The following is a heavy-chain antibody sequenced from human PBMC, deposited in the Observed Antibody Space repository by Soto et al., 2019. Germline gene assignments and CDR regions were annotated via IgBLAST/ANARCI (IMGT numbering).Heavy chain of an antibody. CDR1: GGTFSSYA. CDR3: ARRGAAAAAGRGYYYGMDV. Sequence: SVKVSCKASGGTFSSYAISWVRQAPGQGLEWMGGIIPIFGTANYAQKFQGRVTITADESTSTAYMELSSLRSEDTAVYYCARRGAAAAAGRGYYYGMDVWGQGTTVTVSS. J-gene: IGHJ6*02. V-gene: IGHV1-69*13. D-gene: IGHD6-13*01. CDR2: IIPIFGTA.